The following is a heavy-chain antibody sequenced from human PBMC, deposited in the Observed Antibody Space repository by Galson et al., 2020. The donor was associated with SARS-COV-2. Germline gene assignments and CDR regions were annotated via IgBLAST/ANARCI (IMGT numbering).Heavy chain of an antibody. CDR3: ARVWNYYDSSGYYYRALSKFDY. CDR1: GFTFSSYW. Sequence: GGSLRLSCAASGFTFSSYWMSWVRQAPGKGLEWVANIKQDGSEKYYVDSVKGRFTISRDNAKNSLYLQMNSLRAEDTAVYYCARVWNYYDSSGYYYRALSKFDYWGQGTLVTVSS. D-gene: IGHD3-22*01. V-gene: IGHV3-7*01. CDR2: IKQDGSEK. J-gene: IGHJ4*02.